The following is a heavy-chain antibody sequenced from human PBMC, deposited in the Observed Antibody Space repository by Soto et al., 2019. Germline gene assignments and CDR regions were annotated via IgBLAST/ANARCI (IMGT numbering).Heavy chain of an antibody. CDR3: ATMWGLTMLTLDAFDI. V-gene: IGHV1-24*01. Sequence: QVQLVQSGAEVKKPGASVKVSCKVSGNTLTELSVHWVRQAPGKGLDWMGGFDPEDDEPIYAQKFQGRVTMAEDTSTDTAYMELSSLTSEDTAIYYCATMWGLTMLTLDAFDIGGQGTLVTVSS. D-gene: IGHD3-16*01. CDR2: FDPEDDEP. J-gene: IGHJ3*02. CDR1: GNTLTELS.